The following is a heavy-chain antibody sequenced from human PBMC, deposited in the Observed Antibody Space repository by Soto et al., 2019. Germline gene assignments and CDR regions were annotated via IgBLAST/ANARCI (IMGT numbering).Heavy chain of an antibody. CDR1: GGTFSSYA. Sequence: SVKVSCKXSGGTFSSYAISWVRQAPGQGLKWMGGIIPIFGTANYAQKFQGRVTITADESTSTAYMELSSLRSEDTAVYYCAREDSYSNYDGYYYYGMDVWGQGTTVT. CDR3: AREDSYSNYDGYYYYGMDV. D-gene: IGHD4-4*01. J-gene: IGHJ6*02. CDR2: IIPIFGTA. V-gene: IGHV1-69*13.